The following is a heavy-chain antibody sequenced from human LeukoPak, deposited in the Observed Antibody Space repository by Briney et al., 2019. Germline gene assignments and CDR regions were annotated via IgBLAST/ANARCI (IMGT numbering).Heavy chain of an antibody. CDR1: GFTFSTYA. D-gene: IGHD6-19*01. V-gene: IGHV3-21*01. CDR2: ISAGGDLT. CDR3: AGIAVAGTGPFDY. J-gene: IGHJ4*02. Sequence: GGSLRLSCAASGFTFSTYAMHWVRQAPGKGLEWLSGISAGGDLTFHADSLKGRFTISRDNAKNSLYLQMNSLRAEDTAVYYCAGIAVAGTGPFDYWGQGTLVTVSS.